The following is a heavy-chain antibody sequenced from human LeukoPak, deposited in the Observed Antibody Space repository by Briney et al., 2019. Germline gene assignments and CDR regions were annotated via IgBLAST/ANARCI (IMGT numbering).Heavy chain of an antibody. J-gene: IGHJ4*02. CDR1: GGSISSYY. CDR3: ARHFSARFNFKYDYVWGSYRYRNYFDY. CDR2: INHSGST. Sequence: PSETLSLTCTVSGGSISSYYWSWIRQPPGKGLEWIGEINHSGSTNYNPSLKSRVTISVDTSKNQFSLKLSSVTAADTAVYYCARHFSARFNFKYDYVWGSYRYRNYFDYWGQGTLVTVSS. D-gene: IGHD3-16*02. V-gene: IGHV4-34*01.